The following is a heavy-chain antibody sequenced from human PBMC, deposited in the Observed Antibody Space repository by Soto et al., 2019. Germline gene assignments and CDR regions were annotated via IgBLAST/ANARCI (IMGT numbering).Heavy chain of an antibody. CDR2: INAANGDT. J-gene: IGHJ5*02. Sequence: ASVKVSCKASGYTFISYGIHWVRQAPGQRLEWMGWINAANGDTKYSPKFQGRVTITRDTSASTAYMELSSLRSEDTAVYYCVRRHVSATGIDWFDPWGQGTLVTVS. CDR3: VRRHVSATGIDWFDP. D-gene: IGHD6-13*01. V-gene: IGHV1-3*01. CDR1: GYTFISYG.